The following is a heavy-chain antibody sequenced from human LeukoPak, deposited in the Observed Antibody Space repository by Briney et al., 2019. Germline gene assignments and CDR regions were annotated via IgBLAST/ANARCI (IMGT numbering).Heavy chain of an antibody. Sequence: GGSLRLSCAASGFTVSSNYMTWVRQTPGKGLEWVSVIYSGGSTYYADSVKGRFTTSRDNSKNTLYLQMNSLRAEDTAVYYCARGEVTTGAFDIWGQGTMVTVSS. J-gene: IGHJ3*02. CDR1: GFTVSSNY. CDR2: IYSGGST. CDR3: ARGEVTTGAFDI. V-gene: IGHV3-66*01. D-gene: IGHD2-21*02.